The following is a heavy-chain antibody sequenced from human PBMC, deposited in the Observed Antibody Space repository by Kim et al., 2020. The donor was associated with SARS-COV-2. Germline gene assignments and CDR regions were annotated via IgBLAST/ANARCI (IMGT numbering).Heavy chain of an antibody. D-gene: IGHD4-17*01. V-gene: IGHV4-39*01. Sequence: NPALQSRVTRPVDTSKNQFSLKLSSVTAADTAVYYCARHGLSTVGWFDPWGQGTLVTVSS. J-gene: IGHJ5*02. CDR3: ARHGLSTVGWFDP.